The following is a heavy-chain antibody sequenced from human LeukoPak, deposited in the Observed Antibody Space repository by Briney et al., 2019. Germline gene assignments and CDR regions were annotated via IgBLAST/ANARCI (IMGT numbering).Heavy chain of an antibody. CDR2: ISYDGSNK. V-gene: IGHV3-30*03. Sequence: PGGSLRLSCAASGFTFSSHGMHWVRQAPGKGLEWVAVISYDGSNKYYADSVKGRFTISRDNSKNTLYLQMNSLRAEDTAVYYCARDPRVGDGYNYAYYYYYMDVWGKGTTVTISS. J-gene: IGHJ6*03. D-gene: IGHD5-24*01. CDR1: GFTFSSHG. CDR3: ARDPRVGDGYNYAYYYYYMDV.